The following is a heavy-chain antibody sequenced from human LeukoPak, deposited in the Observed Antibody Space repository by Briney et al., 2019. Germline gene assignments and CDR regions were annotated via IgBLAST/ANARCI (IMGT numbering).Heavy chain of an antibody. Sequence: PGGSLRLSCAASGFIVSSNYMSWVRQAPGKGLEWVSIIYSGGSTYYADSVRDRFTISRDNSKTTLYLQMNSLRAEDTAVYYCARTSGWDGGPLDYWGQGTLVTVSS. D-gene: IGHD6-19*01. CDR2: IYSGGST. CDR1: GFIVSSNY. V-gene: IGHV3-66*01. CDR3: ARTSGWDGGPLDY. J-gene: IGHJ4*02.